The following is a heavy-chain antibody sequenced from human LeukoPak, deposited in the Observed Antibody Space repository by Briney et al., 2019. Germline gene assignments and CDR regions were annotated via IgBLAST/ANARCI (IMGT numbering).Heavy chain of an antibody. V-gene: IGHV1-18*01. D-gene: IGHD6-19*01. CDR2: ISGYTGNT. J-gene: IGHJ6*02. CDR3: ARDPIAMAYYGMDV. Sequence: ASVKVSCKASGGTFSSYAISWVRQAPGQGLEWMGWISGYTGNTNYAQKFQGRVTMTTDTSTSTAYMELRSLRSDDTGVYYCARDPIAMAYYGMDVWGQGTTVTVSS. CDR1: GGTFSSYA.